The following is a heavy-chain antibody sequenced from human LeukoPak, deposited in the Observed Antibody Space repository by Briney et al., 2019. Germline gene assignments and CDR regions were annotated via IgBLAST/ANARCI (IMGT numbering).Heavy chain of an antibody. D-gene: IGHD5-18*01. CDR2: INPNSGGT. J-gene: IGHJ6*02. CDR1: GYTFTCYY. V-gene: IGHV1-2*02. CDR3: ARVDTAMVPGGYYSVMDS. Sequence: GASVKVSCKASGYTFTCYYMHWVRQAPGQGQEWMGWINPNSGGTNYAQKFQGRVTMTRDTASSKDCMELSRLRSDDTAVYSCARVDTAMVPGGYYSVMDSGGQGPTFTVS.